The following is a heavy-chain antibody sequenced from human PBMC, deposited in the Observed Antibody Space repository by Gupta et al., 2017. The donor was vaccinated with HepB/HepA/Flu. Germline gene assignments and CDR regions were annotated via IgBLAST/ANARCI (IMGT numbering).Heavy chain of an antibody. CDR2: ISSSGNTI. J-gene: IGHJ4*02. V-gene: IGHV3-48*03. CDR1: GFTFRSYE. Sequence: EVQLVESGGGLVQPGGSLRLSCAASGFTFRSYEMHWVRQTPGKGLEWVSYISSSGNTIYYADSVKGRFTISRDNAKNSLYLQMNSLRAEDTAVYYCARETGGYYDYWGQGTLVTVSS. D-gene: IGHD3-10*01. CDR3: ARETGGYYDY.